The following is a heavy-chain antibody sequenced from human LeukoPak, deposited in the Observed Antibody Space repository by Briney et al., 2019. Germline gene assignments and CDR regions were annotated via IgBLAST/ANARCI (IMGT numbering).Heavy chain of an antibody. V-gene: IGHV4-39*07. D-gene: IGHD6-13*01. CDR1: GGSISSSSYY. Sequence: HSETLSLTCTVSGGSISSSSYYWGWIRQPPGKGLEWIGSIYYSGSTYYNPSLKSRVTISVDTSKNQFSLKLSSVTAADTAVYYCARTLAWYSSSWYFTAGYYFDYWGQGTLVTVSS. CDR3: ARTLAWYSSSWYFTAGYYFDY. J-gene: IGHJ4*02. CDR2: IYYSGST.